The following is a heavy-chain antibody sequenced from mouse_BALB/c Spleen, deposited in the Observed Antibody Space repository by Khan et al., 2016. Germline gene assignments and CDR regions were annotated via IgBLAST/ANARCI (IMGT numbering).Heavy chain of an antibody. Sequence: VQLQQSGAELVKPGASVKLSCTASGFNIKDTYLHWVKQRPEQGLEWIGRIDPANGNTKYDPKFQGKATVTADTSSNTAYLQLSGLTSEDTAVYYCARDYGDYGYWYFDVWGAGTTVTVSS. CDR1: GFNIKDTY. CDR3: ARDYGDYGYWYFDV. CDR2: IDPANGNT. D-gene: IGHD2-13*01. V-gene: IGHV14-3*02. J-gene: IGHJ1*01.